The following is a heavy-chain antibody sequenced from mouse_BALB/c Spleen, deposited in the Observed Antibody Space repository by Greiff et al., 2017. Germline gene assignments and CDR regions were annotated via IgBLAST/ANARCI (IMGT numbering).Heavy chain of an antibody. V-gene: IGHV14-3*02. CDR2: IYPGNGGT. D-gene: IGHD1-1*01. Sequence: EVQLQQSGAELVKPGASVKLSCTASGFNIKDTYMHWVKQRPGQGLEWIGYIYPGNGGTNYNQKFKGKATLTADTSSSTAYMQISSLTSEDSAVYFCAQSTDYAMDYWGQGTSVTVSS. CDR1: GFNIKDTY. J-gene: IGHJ4*01. CDR3: AQSTDYAMDY.